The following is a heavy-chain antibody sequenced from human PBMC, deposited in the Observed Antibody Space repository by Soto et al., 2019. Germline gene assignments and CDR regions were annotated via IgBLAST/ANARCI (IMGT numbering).Heavy chain of an antibody. CDR1: GYTFTSYY. V-gene: IGHV1-46*01. Sequence: ASVKVSCKASGYTFTSYYMHWVRQAPGQGLEWMGIINPSGGSTSYAQKFQGRVTMTRDTSTSTVYMELSSLRSEDTAVYYCASALSITMARGVHYYYYGMDVWGQGTTVTVSS. CDR3: ASALSITMARGVHYYYYGMDV. J-gene: IGHJ6*02. CDR2: INPSGGST. D-gene: IGHD3-10*01.